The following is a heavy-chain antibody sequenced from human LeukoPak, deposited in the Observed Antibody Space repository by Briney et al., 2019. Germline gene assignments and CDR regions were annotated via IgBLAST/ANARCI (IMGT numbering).Heavy chain of an antibody. Sequence: GGSLRLSCAASGFTFSNYNMNWVRQAPGKGLEWVSSISTSSNYIYYADSVKGRFTISRDNAKNSLYLRMNSLRAEDTAVYYCARDLESSLTVIFDYWGQGTLVTVSS. CDR1: GFTFSNYN. J-gene: IGHJ4*02. D-gene: IGHD3-10*01. CDR2: ISTSSNYI. V-gene: IGHV3-21*01. CDR3: ARDLESSLTVIFDY.